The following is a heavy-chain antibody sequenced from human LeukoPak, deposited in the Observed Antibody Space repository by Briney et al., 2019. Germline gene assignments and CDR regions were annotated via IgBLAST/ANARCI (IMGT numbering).Heavy chain of an antibody. CDR2: ISSSSDYI. J-gene: IGHJ4*02. V-gene: IGHV3-21*01. D-gene: IGHD2-15*01. Sequence: PGGSLRLSCAASGFTFNSYSINWVRQAPGKGLEWVSSISSSSDYIYYADSVRGRFTISRDNAKNSLYLQMNSLRAEDTAVYYCARDCSGGTCFWGQGTLVTVSS. CDR3: ARDCSGGTCF. CDR1: GFTFNSYS.